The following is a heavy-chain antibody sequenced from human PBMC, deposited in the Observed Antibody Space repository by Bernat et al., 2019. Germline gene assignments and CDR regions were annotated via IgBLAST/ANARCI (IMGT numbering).Heavy chain of an antibody. J-gene: IGHJ4*02. CDR2: ISGSGGST. CDR3: AKRPTSLTRYFDY. Sequence: EVQLLESGGGLVQPGGSLRLSCAASGFTFSSYAISWVRQAPGKGLEWVSTISGSGGSTYYADSVKGRFTISRDNSRNTLYLQMNSLRADDTAVYYCAKRPTSLTRYFDYWGQGTLVTVSS. D-gene: IGHD4-17*01. CDR1: GFTFSSYA. V-gene: IGHV3-23*01.